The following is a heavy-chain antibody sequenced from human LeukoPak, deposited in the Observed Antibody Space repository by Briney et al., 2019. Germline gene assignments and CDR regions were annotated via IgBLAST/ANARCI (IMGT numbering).Heavy chain of an antibody. D-gene: IGHD4-23*01. CDR1: GYTLTELS. CDR3: ATEGLRWSDYYYYGMDV. Sequence: ASVTVSFTVAGYTLTELSMHWVRQAPGKGIEWMGGFDIEDGETIYEQKFQGRVTMTEDTSTDTAHMELSSLRSEDTAVYYCATEGLRWSDYYYYGMDVWGQGTTVTVSS. V-gene: IGHV1-24*01. J-gene: IGHJ6*02. CDR2: FDIEDGET.